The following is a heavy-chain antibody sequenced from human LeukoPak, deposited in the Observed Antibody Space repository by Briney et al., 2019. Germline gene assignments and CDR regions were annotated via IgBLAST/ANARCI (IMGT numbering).Heavy chain of an antibody. CDR1: GVTFSSYG. V-gene: IGHV3-30*02. J-gene: IGHJ4*02. CDR2: IRYDESKE. CDR3: VKDYLVEAQRVYYFDY. Sequence: VGSLRLSCAASGVTFSSYGMHWVRQAPGKGLEWVAFIRYDESKEYYADSVKGRFIISRDNSKNTLYLQMNSLRVEDTAVYHCVKDYLVEAQRVYYFDYWGQGPLVTVSS. D-gene: IGHD1-26*01.